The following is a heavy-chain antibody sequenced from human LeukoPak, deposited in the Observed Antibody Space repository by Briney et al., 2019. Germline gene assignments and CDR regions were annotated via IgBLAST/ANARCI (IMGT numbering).Heavy chain of an antibody. J-gene: IGHJ4*02. V-gene: IGHV1-46*01. CDR1: GYSFTSNY. Sequence: ASVKVSCKASGYSFTSNYIHWVRQAPGQGLEWMGMIYPRDGSTSYAQKFQGRVTVTRDTSTSTVHVELSGLRSEDTAVYYCARDQEAFDYWGQGTLVTVSS. CDR3: ARDQEAFDY. CDR2: IYPRDGST.